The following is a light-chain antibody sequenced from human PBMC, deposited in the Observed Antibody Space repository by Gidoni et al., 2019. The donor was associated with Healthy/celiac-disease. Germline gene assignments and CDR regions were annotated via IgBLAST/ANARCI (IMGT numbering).Light chain of an antibody. CDR2: AAS. J-gene: IGKJ5*01. CDR1: QSISSY. Sequence: DLQLTQSPSSLSASVGDRVTITCRASQSISSYLNWYQQKPGKAPKLLIYAASSLQSGVPSRFSGSGSGTDFTLTISSLQPEDFATYYCQQSYSTPPVVGITFGQGTRLEIK. V-gene: IGKV1-39*01. CDR3: QQSYSTPPVVGIT.